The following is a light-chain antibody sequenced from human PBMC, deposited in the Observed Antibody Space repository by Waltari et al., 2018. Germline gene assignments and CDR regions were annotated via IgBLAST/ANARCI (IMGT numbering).Light chain of an antibody. J-gene: IGKJ1*01. V-gene: IGKV1-39*01. CDR1: QTITNY. CDR3: QQSYSTPWT. Sequence: DIQMTESPSSLSASVRDRVNHTCRASQTITNYINWYQQKSGKAPKLLIYAASSLQSGVPSRFSGSGSGTDFTLTITSLQPEDFATYHCQQSYSTPWTFGQGTKVEIK. CDR2: AAS.